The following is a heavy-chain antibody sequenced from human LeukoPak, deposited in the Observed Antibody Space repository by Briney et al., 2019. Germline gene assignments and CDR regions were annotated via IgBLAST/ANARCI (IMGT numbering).Heavy chain of an antibody. CDR3: ARGGASSKFLEY. CDR2: IYYSGTT. CDR1: GDSISGHY. D-gene: IGHD6-13*01. V-gene: IGHV4-59*11. Sequence: KPSETLSLTCTVSGDSISGHYWSWIRQPPGKELEWIGYIYYSGTTNYNPSLKSRVTMSVDTSKNQFSLKLSSVTAADTAVYYCARGGASSKFLEYWGQGTLVTVSS. J-gene: IGHJ4*02.